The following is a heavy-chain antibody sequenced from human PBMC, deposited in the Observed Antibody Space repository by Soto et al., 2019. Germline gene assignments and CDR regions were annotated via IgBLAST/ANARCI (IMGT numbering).Heavy chain of an antibody. Sequence: PGGCLRLSCAASGFTFSDYYVSWIRQAPGKGLEWVSYISSSSSYTNYADSVKGRFTISRDNAKNSLYLQMNSLRAEDTAVYYCARDLGYYGSDLFMDVWGQGTTVTVSS. J-gene: IGHJ6*02. CDR1: GFTFSDYY. D-gene: IGHD3-10*01. V-gene: IGHV3-11*05. CDR2: ISSSSSYT. CDR3: ARDLGYYGSDLFMDV.